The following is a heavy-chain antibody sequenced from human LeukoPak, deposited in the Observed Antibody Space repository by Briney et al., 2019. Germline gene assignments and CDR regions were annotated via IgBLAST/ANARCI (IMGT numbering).Heavy chain of an antibody. CDR1: GGTFSSYA. V-gene: IGHV1-69*05. J-gene: IGHJ4*02. Sequence: SVKVPCKASGGTFSSYAISWVRQAPGQGLEWMGRIIPIFGTANYAQKFQGRVTITTDESTSTAYMELSSLRSEDTAVYYCARLVDYYGSGTLDYWGQGTLVTVYS. D-gene: IGHD3-10*01. CDR3: ARLVDYYGSGTLDY. CDR2: IIPIFGTA.